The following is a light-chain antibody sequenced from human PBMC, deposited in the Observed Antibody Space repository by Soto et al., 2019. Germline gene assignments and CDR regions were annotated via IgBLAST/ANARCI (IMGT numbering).Light chain of an antibody. J-gene: IGKJ5*01. CDR3: QQFNIYPIT. V-gene: IGKV1-16*01. CDR1: QAISNH. CDR2: PAS. Sequence: DIQMTQSPSSLSASVGDRVTITCRASQAISNHLAWFQQKPGKAPKSLIYPASNLQSGVPSRFSGSGSGTDFTLTISGLQPEDFGTYYCQQFNIYPITFGQGTRLEIK.